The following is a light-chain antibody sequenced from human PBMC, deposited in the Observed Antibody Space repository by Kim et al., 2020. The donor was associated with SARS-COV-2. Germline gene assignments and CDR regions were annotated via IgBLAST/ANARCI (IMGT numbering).Light chain of an antibody. J-gene: IGKJ4*01. V-gene: IGKV1-5*03. CDR1: QSISSW. CDR2: KAS. Sequence: DIQMTQSPSTLSASVGDRVTITCRASQSISSWLGWYQQKPGKAPKLLIYKASSLESGVPSRFSGSGSGTEFTLTISSLQPDDFAAYYCKQYNSYLLTFGGGTKVDIK. CDR3: KQYNSYLLT.